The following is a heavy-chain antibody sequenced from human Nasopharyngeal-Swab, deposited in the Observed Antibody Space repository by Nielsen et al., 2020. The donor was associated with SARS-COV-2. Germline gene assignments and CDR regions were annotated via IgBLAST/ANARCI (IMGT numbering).Heavy chain of an antibody. V-gene: IGHV3-23*01. D-gene: IGHD3-16*01. CDR1: GFAFSNYA. J-gene: IGHJ4*02. CDR3: AKVGGGVGY. Sequence: GESLKISCAASGFAFSNYAMSWVRQAPGKGPEWVSGISFGGTSTFYADSVKGRFIISRDNSKNRLYLQMNSLRAEDTALYYCAKVGGGVGYWGLGTLLTVSS. CDR2: ISFGGTST.